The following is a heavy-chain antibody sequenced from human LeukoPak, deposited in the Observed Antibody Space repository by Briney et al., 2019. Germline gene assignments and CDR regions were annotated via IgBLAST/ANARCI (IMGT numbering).Heavy chain of an antibody. V-gene: IGHV1-69*13. CDR3: ASFTTRVYYYYGMDV. CDR2: IIPIFGTA. Sequence: GASVKASCKASGYTFTSYGISWVRQAPGQGLEWMGGIIPIFGTANYAQKFQGRVTITADESTSTAYMELSSLRSEDTAVYYCASFTTRVYYYYGMDVWGQGTTVTVS. D-gene: IGHD1-14*01. J-gene: IGHJ6*02. CDR1: GYTFTSYG.